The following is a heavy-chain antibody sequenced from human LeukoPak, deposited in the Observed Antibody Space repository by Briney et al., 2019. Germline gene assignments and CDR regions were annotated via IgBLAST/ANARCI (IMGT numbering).Heavy chain of an antibody. CDR1: GGSISSSSYY. V-gene: IGHV4-39*01. J-gene: IGHJ5*02. CDR3: ARNLIVIGGWYGGFDP. Sequence: SETLSLTCSVSGGSISSSSYYWGWIRQPPGKGLEWIGSIYYSGSTYYNPSLKSRVTISGDTSKNQFSLKLSSVTAADTAVYYCARNLIVIGGWYGGFDPWGQGTLVTVSS. CDR2: IYYSGST. D-gene: IGHD6-19*01.